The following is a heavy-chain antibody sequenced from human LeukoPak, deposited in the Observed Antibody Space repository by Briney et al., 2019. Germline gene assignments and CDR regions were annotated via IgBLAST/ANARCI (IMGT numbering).Heavy chain of an antibody. D-gene: IGHD6-13*01. CDR2: IKPDGREK. CDR3: ARDEPSAGIGDH. Sequence: RPGGSLRLSCAASGFTFSTYWMSWVRQAPGKGLEWVANIKPDGREKYYVDSVKGRFTISRDNAKNSLYLQINNLRVEDTAVYYCARDEPSAGIGDHWGQGTLVTVSS. CDR1: GFTFSTYW. J-gene: IGHJ4*02. V-gene: IGHV3-7*04.